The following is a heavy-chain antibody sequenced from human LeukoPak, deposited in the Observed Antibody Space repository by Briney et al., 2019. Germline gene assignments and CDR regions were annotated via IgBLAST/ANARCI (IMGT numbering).Heavy chain of an antibody. Sequence: SETLFLTCTVSGDSIRSHYCAWIRQPPGKGLEWIGHIYNSATTDYNPSFKSRVTISLDTSKKQFSLKMTSVTALDSAVYYCARGGEGYNDDAFEVWGLGTAVTVSS. D-gene: IGHD5-24*01. CDR2: IYNSATT. CDR3: ARGGEGYNDDAFEV. CDR1: GDSIRSHY. J-gene: IGHJ3*01. V-gene: IGHV4-59*11.